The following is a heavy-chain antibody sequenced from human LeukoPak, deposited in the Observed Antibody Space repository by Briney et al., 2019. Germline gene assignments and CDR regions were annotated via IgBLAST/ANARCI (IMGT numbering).Heavy chain of an antibody. CDR2: ISYDGSNK. J-gene: IGHJ6*02. D-gene: IGHD2-15*01. CDR3: AKDKPLTYCSGGSCSLYYYYGMDV. Sequence: GGSLRLSCAASGFTFSSYGMHWVRQAPGKGLEWVGVISYDGSNKYYADSVKGRFTISRDNSKNTLYLQMNSLRAEDTAVYYCAKDKPLTYCSGGSCSLYYYYGMDVWGQGTTVTVSS. CDR1: GFTFSSYG. V-gene: IGHV3-30*18.